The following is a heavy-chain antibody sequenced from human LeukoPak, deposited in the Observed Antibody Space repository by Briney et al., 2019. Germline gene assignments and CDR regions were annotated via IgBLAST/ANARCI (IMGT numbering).Heavy chain of an antibody. Sequence: GGSLRLSRAASGFTFDDYAMHWVRQAPGKGLEWVSGTSWNSGSIGYADTVKGRFTISRDNAKNSLYLQMNSLRAEDTALYYCAKDSHSSGSTNNWFDPWGQGTLVTVSS. D-gene: IGHD6-19*01. CDR1: GFTFDDYA. CDR2: TSWNSGSI. J-gene: IGHJ5*02. CDR3: AKDSHSSGSTNNWFDP. V-gene: IGHV3-9*01.